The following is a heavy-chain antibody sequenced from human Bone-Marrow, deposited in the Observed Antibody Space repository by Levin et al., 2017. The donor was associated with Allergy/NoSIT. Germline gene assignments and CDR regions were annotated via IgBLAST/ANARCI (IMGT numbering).Heavy chain of an antibody. CDR1: GFTFSSYA. Sequence: GESLKISCAASGFTFSSYAMHWVRQAPGKGLEWVAVISYDGSNKYYADSVKGRFTISRDNSKNTLYLQMNSLRAEDTAVYYCAREGGGDCYPLVCDYGMDGWGQGTTVTVSS. J-gene: IGHJ6*02. D-gene: IGHD2-21*02. CDR2: ISYDGSNK. V-gene: IGHV3-30-3*01. CDR3: AREGGGDCYPLVCDYGMDG.